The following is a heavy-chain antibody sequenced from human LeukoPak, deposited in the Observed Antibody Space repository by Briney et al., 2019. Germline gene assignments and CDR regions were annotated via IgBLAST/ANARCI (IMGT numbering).Heavy chain of an antibody. D-gene: IGHD3-16*01. CDR3: AKDRRFYYYYYMDV. V-gene: IGHV3-48*03. CDR2: ISSSGSTI. CDR1: GFTFSSYE. J-gene: IGHJ6*03. Sequence: GGSLRLSCAASGFTFSSYEMNWVRQAPGKGLEWVSYISSSGSTIYYADSVKGRFTISRDNSKNTLYLQMNSLRAEDTAVYYCAKDRRFYYYYYMDVWGKGTTVTVSS.